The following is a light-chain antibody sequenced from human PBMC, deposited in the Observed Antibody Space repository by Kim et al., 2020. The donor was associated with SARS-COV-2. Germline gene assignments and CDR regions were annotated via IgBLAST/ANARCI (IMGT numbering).Light chain of an antibody. CDR2: GAS. V-gene: IGKV1-12*01. CDR3: QQAGALPRS. CDR1: HGISSW. Sequence: ASFGSKGTITCQSSHGISSWIACYQLKPGKAPKIPVEGASSLQSWVPSRFSGRGTETDFTLSVSSLQPEDCATCFCQQAGALPRSFGWGTKVDIK. J-gene: IGKJ4*01.